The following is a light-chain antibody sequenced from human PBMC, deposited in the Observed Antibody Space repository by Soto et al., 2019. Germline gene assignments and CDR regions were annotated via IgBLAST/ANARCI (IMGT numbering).Light chain of an antibody. Sequence: IVLTPSPGTLSLSPGERATLSCRASQSVGRRYLAWYQQRPGQAPRLLIYDTSERASDIPDRFSGSGSGTDFTLTLSRLVPEDFAVYYCQYQGTFGGGTKVEIK. CDR3: QYQGT. CDR2: DTS. CDR1: QSVGRRY. V-gene: IGKV3-20*01. J-gene: IGKJ4*01.